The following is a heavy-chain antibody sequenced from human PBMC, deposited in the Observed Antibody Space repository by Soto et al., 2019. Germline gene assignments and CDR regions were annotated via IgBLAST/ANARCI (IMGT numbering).Heavy chain of an antibody. CDR2: IYYSGST. CDR1: GGSISSYY. Sequence: SETLSLTCTVSGGSISSYYWSWIRQPPGKGLEWIGYIYYSGSTNYNPSLESRVTISVDTSKNQFSLKLSSVTAADTAVYYCARESSQGWLQHSEVNWFDPWGQGTLVTVSS. D-gene: IGHD5-12*01. J-gene: IGHJ5*02. CDR3: ARESSQGWLQHSEVNWFDP. V-gene: IGHV4-59*01.